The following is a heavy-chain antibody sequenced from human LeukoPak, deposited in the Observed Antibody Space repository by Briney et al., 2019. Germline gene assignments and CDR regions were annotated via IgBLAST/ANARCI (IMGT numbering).Heavy chain of an antibody. J-gene: IGHJ3*02. V-gene: IGHV3-7*01. CDR2: IKEEGSDK. CDR3: ARYYYDDNGYSEDAFDI. CDR1: GFIFSRYW. D-gene: IGHD3-22*01. Sequence: GGSLRLSCAASGFIFSRYWMTWVRQAPGKGVEWVANIKEEGSDKYYVDSVKGRFTISRDNAENSLFLQMNSPRVEDTAVFYCARYYYDDNGYSEDAFDIWGQGTRVTVSS.